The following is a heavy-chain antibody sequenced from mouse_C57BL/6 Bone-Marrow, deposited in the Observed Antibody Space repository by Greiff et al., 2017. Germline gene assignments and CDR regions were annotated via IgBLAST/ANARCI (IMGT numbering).Heavy chain of an antibody. J-gene: IGHJ2*01. CDR1: GYAFSSSW. D-gene: IGHD1-1*01. Sequence: QVQLQQSGPELVKPGASVKISCKASGYAFSSSWMNWVKQRPGKGLEWIGRIYPGDGDTNYNGKFKGKATLTADKSSSTAYMQLSSLTSEDSAVYFCASLITTVVATDYWGQGTTLTVSS. V-gene: IGHV1-82*01. CDR2: IYPGDGDT. CDR3: ASLITTVVATDY.